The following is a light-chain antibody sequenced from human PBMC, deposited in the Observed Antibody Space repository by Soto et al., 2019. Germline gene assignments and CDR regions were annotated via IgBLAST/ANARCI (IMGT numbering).Light chain of an antibody. CDR1: QSVSSN. V-gene: IGKV3-15*01. Sequence: EVLMTQSPATLSLSPGERATLSCRASQSVSSNLAWYQQKPGQAPRLLIYGASTRATVIPARFSGSGSGTEFTLSISSLQSEDFAVYYCQQYNNWPLTFGGGTKVDIK. J-gene: IGKJ4*01. CDR3: QQYNNWPLT. CDR2: GAS.